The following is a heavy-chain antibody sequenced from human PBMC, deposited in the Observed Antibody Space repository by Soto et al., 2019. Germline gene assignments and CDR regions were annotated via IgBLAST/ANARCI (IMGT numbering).Heavy chain of an antibody. J-gene: IGHJ4*02. D-gene: IGHD2-21*02. CDR2: IITILGIA. Sequence: QVQLVQSGAEVKKPGSSVKVSCKASGGTFSSYTISWVRQAPGQGLEWMGRIITILGIANYAQKFQGRVTITADKSTSTAYMELSSLRSEDTAVYYCARATYCGGDCYSPFDYWGQGTLVTVSS. CDR1: GGTFSSYT. V-gene: IGHV1-69*02. CDR3: ARATYCGGDCYSPFDY.